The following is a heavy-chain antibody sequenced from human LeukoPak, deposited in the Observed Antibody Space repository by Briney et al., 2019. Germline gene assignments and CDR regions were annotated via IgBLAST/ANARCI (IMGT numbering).Heavy chain of an antibody. CDR2: IYYSGST. D-gene: IGHD4-11*01. J-gene: IGHJ4*02. CDR1: GGSISSYY. Sequence: PSETLSLTCTVSGGSISSYYLTWIRQPPGKGLECIGYIYYSGSTNYNPSLKSRVTISLDTSKNQFSLNLRYVTAADTAVYYCATLGVTKGRAYFDYWGQGTLVTVSS. V-gene: IGHV4-59*01. CDR3: ATLGVTKGRAYFDY.